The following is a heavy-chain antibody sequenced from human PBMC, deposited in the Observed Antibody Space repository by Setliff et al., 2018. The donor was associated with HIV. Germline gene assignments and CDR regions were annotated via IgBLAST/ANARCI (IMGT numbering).Heavy chain of an antibody. CDR3: ARRRETIVVVIGIPNWYFDL. CDR1: GYSISSGYY. J-gene: IGHJ2*01. Sequence: PSETLSLTCAVSGYSISSGYYWGWIRQPPGKGLEWIGYIYDSGSTNYNPSLKSRVTISVDTSKNQFSLNLSSVTAADSAVYYCARRRETIVVVIGIPNWYFDLWGRGTLVTVSS. CDR2: IYDSGST. D-gene: IGHD2-21*01. V-gene: IGHV4-38-2*01.